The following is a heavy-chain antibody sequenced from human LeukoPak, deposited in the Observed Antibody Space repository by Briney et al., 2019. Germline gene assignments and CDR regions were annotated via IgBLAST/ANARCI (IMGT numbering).Heavy chain of an antibody. CDR3: ARAGESGSYYFDY. CDR1: GYTFTGYY. J-gene: IGHJ4*02. D-gene: IGHD1-26*01. Sequence: GASVKVSCKASGYTFTGYYMHWVRQAPGQGLEWMGWINPNSGGTNYAQKFQGRVTMTRDASTSTVYMELSSLRSEDTAVYYCARAGESGSYYFDYWGQGTLVTVSS. CDR2: INPNSGGT. V-gene: IGHV1-2*02.